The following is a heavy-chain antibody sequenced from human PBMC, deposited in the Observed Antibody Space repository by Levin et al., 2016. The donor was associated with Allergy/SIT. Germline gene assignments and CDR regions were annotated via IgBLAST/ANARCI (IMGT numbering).Heavy chain of an antibody. Sequence: VRQMPGKGLEWMGIIYPGDSDTRYSPSFQGQVTISADKSISTAYLQWSSLKASDTAMYYCARKVAVAGPDYYFDYWGQGTLVTVSS. CDR2: IYPGDSDT. CDR3: ARKVAVAGPDYYFDY. V-gene: IGHV5-51*01. D-gene: IGHD6-19*01. J-gene: IGHJ4*02.